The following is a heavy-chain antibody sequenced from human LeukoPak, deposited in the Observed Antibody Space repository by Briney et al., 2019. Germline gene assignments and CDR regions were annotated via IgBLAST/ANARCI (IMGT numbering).Heavy chain of an antibody. J-gene: IGHJ5*02. CDR2: FDPEDGET. CDR3: ATGVMRELSPHL. Sequence: ASVKVSCKVPGYTLTELSMHWVRQAPGKGLEWMGGFDPEDGETIYAQKFQGRVTMTEDTSTDTAYMELSSLRSEDTAVYYCATGVMRELSPHLWGQGTLVTVSS. CDR1: GYTLTELS. D-gene: IGHD3-16*02. V-gene: IGHV1-24*01.